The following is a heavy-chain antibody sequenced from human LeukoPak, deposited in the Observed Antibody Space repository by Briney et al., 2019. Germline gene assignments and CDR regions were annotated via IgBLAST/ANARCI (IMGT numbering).Heavy chain of an antibody. CDR2: VIPTSGDT. J-gene: IGHJ4*02. Sequence: ASVKVSCKASGYTFTDYYMHWLRQAPGQGLEWMGWVIPTSGDTNYAQKFQGRVAMTRDTSINTVYMELSSLRADDTAVYYCARDQYSGIYYYWAQGTRVAVSS. CDR3: ARDQYSGIYYY. V-gene: IGHV1-2*02. CDR1: GYTFTDYY. D-gene: IGHD1-26*01.